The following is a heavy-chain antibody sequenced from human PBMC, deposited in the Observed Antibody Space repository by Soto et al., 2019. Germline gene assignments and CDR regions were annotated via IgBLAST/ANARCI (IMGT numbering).Heavy chain of an antibody. J-gene: IGHJ5*02. CDR2: INTKTGGT. CDR3: ARVGPTGWFDT. Sequence: QVHLVQSGAEVKKPGASVKVSCKASGYSFTDYYMHWVRQAPGQGLEWMGWINTKTGGTNYAQRVQGRVTMTGDTSINTDYMELSRLISGDTAVYYCARVGPTGWFDTWGQGTLVTVSS. V-gene: IGHV1-2*02. CDR1: GYSFTDYY.